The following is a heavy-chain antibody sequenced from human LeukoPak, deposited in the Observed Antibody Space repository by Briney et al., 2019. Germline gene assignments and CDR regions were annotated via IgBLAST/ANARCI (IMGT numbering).Heavy chain of an antibody. CDR3: ARGDSSGYYPYYFDY. J-gene: IGHJ4*02. V-gene: IGHV3-21*01. CDR2: ISSSSSYI. Sequence: GGSLRLSCAASGFTFSSYSMNWVRQVPGKGLEWVSSISSSSSYIYYADSVKGRFTISRDNAKNSLYLQMNSLRAEDTAVYYCARGDSSGYYPYYFDYWGQGTPVTVSS. CDR1: GFTFSSYS. D-gene: IGHD3-22*01.